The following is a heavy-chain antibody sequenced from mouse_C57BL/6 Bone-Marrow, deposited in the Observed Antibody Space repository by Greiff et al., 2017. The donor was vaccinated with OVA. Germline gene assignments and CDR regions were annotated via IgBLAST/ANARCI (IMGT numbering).Heavy chain of an antibody. CDR3: ARSLYDYERYAMDY. Sequence: QVQLQQPGAELVKPGASVKMSCKASGYTFTSYWITWVKQRPGQGLEWIGDIYPGSGSTNYNEKFKSKATLTVDTSSSTAYMQLSSLTSEDSAVYYCARSLYDYERYAMDYWGQGTSVTVSS. V-gene: IGHV1-55*01. J-gene: IGHJ4*01. CDR1: GYTFTSYW. CDR2: IYPGSGST. D-gene: IGHD2-4*01.